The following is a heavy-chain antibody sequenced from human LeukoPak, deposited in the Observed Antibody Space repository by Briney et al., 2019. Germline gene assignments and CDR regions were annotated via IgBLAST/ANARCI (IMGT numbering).Heavy chain of an antibody. CDR3: ARVGPSGYFLPRKGYYGMDV. V-gene: IGHV1-46*01. CDR1: GYTFTSYY. CDR2: INPSGGST. Sequence: GASVKVSCKASGYTFTSYYMYWVRQAPGQGLEWMGIINPSGGSTSYAQKFQGRVTMTRDTSTSTVYMELSSLRSEDTAVYYCARVGPSGYFLPRKGYYGMDVWGQGTTVTVSS. D-gene: IGHD3-3*01. J-gene: IGHJ6*02.